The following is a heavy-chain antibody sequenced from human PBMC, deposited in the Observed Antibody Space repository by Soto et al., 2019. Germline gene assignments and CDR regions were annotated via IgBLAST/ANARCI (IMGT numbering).Heavy chain of an antibody. D-gene: IGHD7-27*01. CDR2: IWYDGSNK. Sequence: QVKLVESGGGVVQPGRSLRLSCAASGFTFSSYGMHWVRQAPGKGLEWVTVIWYDGSNKYYADSVKGRFTISRDNSKNTLYLQMNSLRAEDTAVYYCARDRRLGQGLGIDYGMDVWGQGTTVTVSS. CDR1: GFTFSSYG. CDR3: ARDRRLGQGLGIDYGMDV. J-gene: IGHJ6*02. V-gene: IGHV3-33*01.